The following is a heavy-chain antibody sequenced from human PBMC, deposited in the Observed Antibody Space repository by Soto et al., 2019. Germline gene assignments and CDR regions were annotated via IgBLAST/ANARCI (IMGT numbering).Heavy chain of an antibody. CDR2: ISSSGGST. V-gene: IGHV3-23*01. J-gene: IGHJ4*02. CDR3: ARDQQVGSASDY. CDR1: GFTFSNCA. D-gene: IGHD2-15*01. Sequence: GGSLRLSCAAPGFTFSNCAMSWVRQAPGKGLEWVSTISSSGGSTYYADSVKGRFTISRDNSKNTLYLQMNSLGAEDTAIYYCARDQQVGSASDYWGQGTVVTVSS.